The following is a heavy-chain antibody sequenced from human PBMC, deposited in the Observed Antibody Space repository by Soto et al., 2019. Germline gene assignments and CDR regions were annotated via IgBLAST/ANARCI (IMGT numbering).Heavy chain of an antibody. V-gene: IGHV4-4*07. CDR1: GGSISSYY. D-gene: IGHD4-17*01. J-gene: IGHJ6*02. CDR2: IYTSGST. CDR3: AREGTDYGDYVVHYYYYGMDV. Sequence: SETLSLTCTVSGGSISSYYWSWIRQPAGKGLEWIGRIYTSGSTNYNPSLKSRVTMSVDTSKNQFSLKLSSVTAADTAVYYCAREGTDYGDYVVHYYYYGMDVWGQGTTVTVSS.